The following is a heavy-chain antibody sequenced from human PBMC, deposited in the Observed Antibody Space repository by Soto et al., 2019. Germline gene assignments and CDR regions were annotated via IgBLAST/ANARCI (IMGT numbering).Heavy chain of an antibody. Sequence: QVQLEQSGAEVKKPGSSVKVSCKASGGTFSNSAISWVRQSPGQGLEWMGGIMPIFRTPDYAQKFQGRVTITEDESTSTAYRELSGLRSDDTAVYYCARDKDRQQLGGNYYYILDVWGQGTTVTVSS. D-gene: IGHD3-3*02. V-gene: IGHV1-69*12. CDR3: ARDKDRQQLGGNYYYILDV. CDR2: IMPIFRTP. CDR1: GGTFSNSA. J-gene: IGHJ6*02.